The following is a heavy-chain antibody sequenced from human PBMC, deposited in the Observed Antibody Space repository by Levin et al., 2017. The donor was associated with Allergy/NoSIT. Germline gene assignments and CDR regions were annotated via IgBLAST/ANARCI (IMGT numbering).Heavy chain of an antibody. Sequence: SCAASGFTFSSYGMHWVRQAPGKGLEWVAVIWYDGSNKYYADSVKGRFTISRDNSKNTLYLQMNSLRAEDTAVYYCARGAKRFRCSGGSCYSTGFDYWGQGTLVTVSS. CDR1: GFTFSSYG. CDR3: ARGAKRFRCSGGSCYSTGFDY. CDR2: IWYDGSNK. V-gene: IGHV3-33*01. D-gene: IGHD2-15*01. J-gene: IGHJ4*02.